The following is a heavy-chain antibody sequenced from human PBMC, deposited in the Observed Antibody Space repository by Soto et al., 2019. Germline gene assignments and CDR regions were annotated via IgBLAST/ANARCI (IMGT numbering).Heavy chain of an antibody. CDR2: IYYSGST. J-gene: IGHJ3*02. Sequence: QVQLQESDAGLLKASQTLSLTGTVSGGSVSSGAYYWTWIRQRPGKGLAWIGYIYYSGSTYYSPSLKSRLSISLDTSKNQFSLRLSSVTAADTAMYYCARARLRAVYAFDIWGQGTMVTVSS. D-gene: IGHD5-12*01. CDR3: ARARLRAVYAFDI. V-gene: IGHV4-31*03. CDR1: GGSVSSGAYY.